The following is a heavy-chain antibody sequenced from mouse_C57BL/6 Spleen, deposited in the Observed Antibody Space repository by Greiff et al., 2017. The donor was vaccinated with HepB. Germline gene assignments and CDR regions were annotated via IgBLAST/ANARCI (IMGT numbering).Heavy chain of an antibody. V-gene: IGHV1-42*01. CDR3: ARSEQLRLRSYYFDY. D-gene: IGHD3-2*02. J-gene: IGHJ2*01. CDR1: GYSFTGYY. CDR2: INPSTGGT. Sequence: EVQLQQSGPELVKPGASVKISCKASGYSFTGYYMNWVKQSPEKSLEWIGEINPSTGGTTYNQKFKAKATLTVDKSSSTAYMQLKSLTSEDSAVYYCARSEQLRLRSYYFDYWGQGTTLTVSS.